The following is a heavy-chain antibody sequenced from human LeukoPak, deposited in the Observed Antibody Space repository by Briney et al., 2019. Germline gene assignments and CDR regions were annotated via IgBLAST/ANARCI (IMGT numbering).Heavy chain of an antibody. J-gene: IGHJ4*02. CDR1: GFTFSSHG. CDR2: MSYDGTNK. CDR3: AKRGYCSGGRCYSFHFDY. Sequence: AGGSLRLSCAASGFTFSSHGMHWVRQAPGKGLEWVALMSYDGTNKVYADSVKGRFTISRDNSKNTLYLEMNNLRAEDTAVYYCAKRGYCSGGRCYSFHFDYWGQGTLVTVSS. D-gene: IGHD2-15*01. V-gene: IGHV3-30*18.